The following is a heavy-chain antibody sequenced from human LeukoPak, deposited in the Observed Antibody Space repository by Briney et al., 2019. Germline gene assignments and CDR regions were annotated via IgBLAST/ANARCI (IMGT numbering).Heavy chain of an antibody. CDR1: GFTFSNYA. J-gene: IGHJ4*02. V-gene: IGHV3-23*01. Sequence: GGDLRLSCAASGFTFSNYAMSWGRQAPGKRLQWVSSISGSGGSKYYAGSVKGRFTISRDNSKITLYLQMNSLRAEDTAVYYCATDYSNCFDYWGQGTLVTVSS. CDR2: ISGSGGSK. CDR3: ATDYSNCFDY. D-gene: IGHD4-11*01.